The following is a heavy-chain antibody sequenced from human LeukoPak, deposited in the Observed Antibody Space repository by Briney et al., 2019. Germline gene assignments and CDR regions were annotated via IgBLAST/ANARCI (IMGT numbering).Heavy chain of an antibody. V-gene: IGHV3-11*06. CDR3: ARDQYVVGGVEMATSSFDY. J-gene: IGHJ4*02. Sequence: AGGSLRLSCAASGFTFSDYYMSWIRQAPGKGLEWVSYISSSSSYTNYADSVKGRFTISRDNAKNSLYLQMNSLRAEDTAVYYCARDQYVVGGVEMATSSFDYWGQGTLVTVSS. CDR1: GFTFSDYY. CDR2: ISSSSSYT. D-gene: IGHD5-24*01.